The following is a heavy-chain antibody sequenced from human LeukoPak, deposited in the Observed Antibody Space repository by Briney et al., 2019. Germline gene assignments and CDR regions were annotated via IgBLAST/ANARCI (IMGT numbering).Heavy chain of an antibody. D-gene: IGHD3-9*01. Sequence: PGRSLRLSCAASGFTFSSYGMHWVRRAPGKGLEWVAVISYDGSNEYYADSVKGRFTISRDNSKNTLYLQMNSLRAEDTAVYYCAKDSGHDILTGMEDWGQGTLVTVSS. CDR2: ISYDGSNE. CDR1: GFTFSSYG. CDR3: AKDSGHDILTGMED. V-gene: IGHV3-30*18. J-gene: IGHJ4*02.